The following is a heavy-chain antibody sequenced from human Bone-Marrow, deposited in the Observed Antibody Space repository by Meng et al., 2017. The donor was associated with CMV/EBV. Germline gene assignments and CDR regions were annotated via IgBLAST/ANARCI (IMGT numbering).Heavy chain of an antibody. D-gene: IGHD2-2*01. CDR3: ARWDIVVVPAAPDGMDV. CDR1: GYTFTSYG. V-gene: IGHV1-18*01. CDR2: ISAYNGNT. Sequence: ASVKVSCKASGYTFTSYGISWVRQAPGQGFEWMGWISAYNGNTNYAQRLQGRVTMTTDTSTSTAYMELRSLRSDDTAVYYCARWDIVVVPAAPDGMDVWGQGTTVTVSS. J-gene: IGHJ6*02.